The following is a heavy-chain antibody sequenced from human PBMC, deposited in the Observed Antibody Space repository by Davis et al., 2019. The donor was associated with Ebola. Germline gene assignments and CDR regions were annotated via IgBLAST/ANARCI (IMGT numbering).Heavy chain of an antibody. J-gene: IGHJ6*02. D-gene: IGHD1-14*01. CDR3: ASRPEPHYYYYYGMDV. CDR1: GGSFSGYY. CDR2: INHSGST. Sequence: PSETLSLTCAVYGGSFSGYYWSWIRQPPGKGLEWIGEINHSGSTNYNPSLKSRVTISVDTSKNQFSLKLSSVTAADTAVYYCASRPEPHYYYYYGMDVWGQGTTVTVSS. V-gene: IGHV4-34*01.